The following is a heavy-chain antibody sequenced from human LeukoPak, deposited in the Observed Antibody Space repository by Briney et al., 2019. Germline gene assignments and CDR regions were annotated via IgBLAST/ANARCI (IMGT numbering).Heavy chain of an antibody. D-gene: IGHD2-21*02. CDR1: GFTFSSYW. Sequence: GGSLRLSCAASGFTFSSYWMHWVRQAPGEGLVWVSRINNDASSTSYADSVKGRFTISRDNAKNTLYLQMNSLRAGDTAVYYCASLVVTDNWAFDIWGQGTVVFVSS. CDR3: ASLVVTDNWAFDI. J-gene: IGHJ3*02. CDR2: INNDASST. V-gene: IGHV3-74*01.